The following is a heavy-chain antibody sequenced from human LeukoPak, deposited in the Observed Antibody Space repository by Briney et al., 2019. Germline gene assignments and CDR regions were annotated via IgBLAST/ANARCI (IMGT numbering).Heavy chain of an antibody. V-gene: IGHV1-46*01. CDR1: GYTFTSYY. CDR2: INPSGGST. CDR3: ARDTPTDDAFDI. J-gene: IGHJ3*02. Sequence: ASVKVSCKASGYTFTSYYMHWVRQAPGQGLEWMGIINPSGGSTGYAQKFQGRVTMTRDKSTSTVYMELSSLRSEDTAVYYCARDTPTDDAFDIWGQGTMVTVSS.